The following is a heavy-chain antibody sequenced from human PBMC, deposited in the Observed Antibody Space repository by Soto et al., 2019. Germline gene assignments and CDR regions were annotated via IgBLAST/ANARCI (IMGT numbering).Heavy chain of an antibody. CDR1: GFSFSTYA. CDR3: VKTSGWYPDY. CDR2: ISASGATT. J-gene: IGHJ4*02. Sequence: EVQLLESGGNLVQPGGSLRLSCAASGFSFSTYALTWVRQVPGKGLEWVSGISASGATTYYADSVKGRFTSSRDNSKNTLYLQMSSLRGEDTAVYYCVKTSGWYPDYWGQGTHVTVSS. D-gene: IGHD6-19*01. V-gene: IGHV3-23*01.